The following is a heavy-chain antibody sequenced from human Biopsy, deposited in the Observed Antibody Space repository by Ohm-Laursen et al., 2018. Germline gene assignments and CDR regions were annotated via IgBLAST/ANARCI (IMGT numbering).Heavy chain of an antibody. D-gene: IGHD2-15*01. CDR2: IYYRGNT. CDR3: ARHGSQGYCTGGSCVDY. CDR1: GASVSSGSFF. J-gene: IGHJ4*02. Sequence: TLSLTCSVSGASVSSGSFFWSWIRQPPGKGLEWIGSIYYRGNTNYNPSLKSRVTISVDTSKNQFSLKLSSATAADTAVFYCARHGSQGYCTGGSCVDYWGQGALVTVSS. V-gene: IGHV4-39*01.